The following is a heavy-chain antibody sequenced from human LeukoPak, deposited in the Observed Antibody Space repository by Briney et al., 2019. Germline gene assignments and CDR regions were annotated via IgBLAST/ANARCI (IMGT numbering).Heavy chain of an antibody. CDR2: ISWNSGSI. CDR3: AKAYCSSTSCYLYMDV. V-gene: IGHV3-9*01. Sequence: GRSLRLSCAASGFTFDDYAMPWVRQAPGKGLEWVSGISWNSGSIGYADSVKGRFTISRDSAKNSLYLQMNSLRAEDTALYYCAKAYCSSTSCYLYMDVWGKGTTVTVSS. J-gene: IGHJ6*03. CDR1: GFTFDDYA. D-gene: IGHD2-2*01.